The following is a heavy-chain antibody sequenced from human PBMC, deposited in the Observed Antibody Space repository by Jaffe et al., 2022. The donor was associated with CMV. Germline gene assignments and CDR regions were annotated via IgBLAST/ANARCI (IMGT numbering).Heavy chain of an antibody. Sequence: QVQLQESGPGLVKPSGTLSLTCAVSGGSISSSNWWSWVRQPPGKGLEWIGEIYHSGSTNYNPSLKSRVTISVDKSKNQFSLKLSSVTAADTAVYYCARGQRDGITIFGVVLWYFDLWGRGTLVTVSS. D-gene: IGHD3-3*01. CDR1: GGSISSSNW. CDR3: ARGQRDGITIFGVVLWYFDL. V-gene: IGHV4-4*02. CDR2: IYHSGST. J-gene: IGHJ2*01.